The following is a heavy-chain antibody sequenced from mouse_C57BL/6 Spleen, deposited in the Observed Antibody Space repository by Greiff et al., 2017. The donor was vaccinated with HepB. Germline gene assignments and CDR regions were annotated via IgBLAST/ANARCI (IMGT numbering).Heavy chain of an antibody. V-gene: IGHV1-69*01. Sequence: QVQLQQSGAELVMPGASVKLSCKASGYTFTSYWMHWVKQRPGQGLEWIGEIDPSDSYTNYNQKFKGKSTLTVDKSSSTAYMQLSSLTSEDSAVYYCARWRQLRRDYAMDYWGQGTSVTVSS. J-gene: IGHJ4*01. CDR3: ARWRQLRRDYAMDY. CDR2: IDPSDSYT. D-gene: IGHD3-2*02. CDR1: GYTFTSYW.